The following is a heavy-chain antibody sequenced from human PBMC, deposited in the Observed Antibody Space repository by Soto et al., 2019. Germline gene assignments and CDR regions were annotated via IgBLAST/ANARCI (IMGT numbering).Heavy chain of an antibody. CDR2: MNPNSGNT. J-gene: IGHJ4*02. V-gene: IGHV1-8*01. Sequence: ASVKVSCKASGYTFTSYDINWVRQATGQGLEWMGWMNPNSGNTGYAQKFQGRVTMTRNTSISTAYMELSSLRSEDTAVYCCARGALLVVPAAVTYYFDFWGPGTLVTVSS. CDR3: ARGALLVVPAAVTYYFDF. D-gene: IGHD2-2*01. CDR1: GYTFTSYD.